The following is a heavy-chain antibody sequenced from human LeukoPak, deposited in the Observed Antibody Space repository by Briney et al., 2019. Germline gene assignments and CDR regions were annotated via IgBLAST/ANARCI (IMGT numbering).Heavy chain of an antibody. CDR1: GGSFSGYY. D-gene: IGHD6-13*01. J-gene: IGHJ4*02. V-gene: IGHV4-34*01. CDR2: INHSGST. CDR3: ARRPLYSRPFDY. Sequence: SETLSLTCAVYGGSFSGYYWSWIRQPPGKGLEWIGEINHSGSTNYSPSLKSRVTISVGTSKNQFSLKLSSVTAADTAVYYCARRPLYSRPFDYWGQGTLVTVSS.